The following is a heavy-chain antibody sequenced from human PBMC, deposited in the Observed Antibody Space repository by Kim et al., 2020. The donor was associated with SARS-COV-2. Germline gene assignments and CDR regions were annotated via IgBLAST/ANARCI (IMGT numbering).Heavy chain of an antibody. CDR3: ASEDYGDQRLFDY. CDR2: IHYSGST. CDR1: GGSISSSSYY. J-gene: IGHJ4*02. Sequence: SETLSLTCTVSGGSISSSSYYWGWIRQPPGKGLEWFGSIHYSGSTYYNPSPKSRVTISVDTSKNQFSLKLSSVTAADTAVYYCASEDYGDQRLFDYWGQG. V-gene: IGHV4-39*01. D-gene: IGHD4-17*01.